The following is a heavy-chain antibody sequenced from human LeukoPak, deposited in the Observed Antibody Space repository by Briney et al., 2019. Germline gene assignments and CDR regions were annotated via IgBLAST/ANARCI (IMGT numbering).Heavy chain of an antibody. J-gene: IGHJ4*02. CDR1: VLTFSNYG. CDR3: GEQEGYDFWSGLGY. CDR2: ISYDGSNK. V-gene: IGHV3-30*03. D-gene: IGHD3-3*01. Sequence: PGRSLRLSCPGSVLTFSNYGMHWVGQAPGKGREGVGVISYDGSNKDYLHSLKGRFTISRDNSKNTLYLQKNSLRAEDTAVYYCGEQEGYDFWSGLGYWGQGALVTVSS.